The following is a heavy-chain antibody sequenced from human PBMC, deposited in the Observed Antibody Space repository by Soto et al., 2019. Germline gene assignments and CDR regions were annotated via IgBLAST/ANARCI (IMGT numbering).Heavy chain of an antibody. Sequence: GASVKGCCKASGGTFSSYAISWVRQAPGQGLEWMGGIIPIFGTANYAQKFQGRVTITADKSTSTAYMELSSLRSEDTAVYYCASIAAASSSHNWFDPWGQGTLVTVSS. D-gene: IGHD6-13*01. CDR1: GGTFSSYA. V-gene: IGHV1-69*06. CDR2: IIPIFGTA. CDR3: ASIAAASSSHNWFDP. J-gene: IGHJ5*02.